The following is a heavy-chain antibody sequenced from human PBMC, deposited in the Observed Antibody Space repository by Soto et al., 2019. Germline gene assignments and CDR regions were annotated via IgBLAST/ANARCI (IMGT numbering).Heavy chain of an antibody. V-gene: IGHV5-10-1*01. CDR3: AVMQELAYGMDV. CDR2: IDPSDSYT. J-gene: IGHJ6*02. Sequence: PGESLKISCKGSGYSFTSYWISWVRQMPGKGLEWMGRIDPSDSYTNYSPSFQGHVTISADKSISTAYLQWSSLKASDTAMYYCAVMQELAYGMDVWGQGTTVTVSS. D-gene: IGHD3-16*01. CDR1: GYSFTSYW.